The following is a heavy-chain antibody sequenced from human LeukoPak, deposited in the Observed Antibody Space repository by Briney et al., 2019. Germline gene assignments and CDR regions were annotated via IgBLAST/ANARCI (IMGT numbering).Heavy chain of an antibody. D-gene: IGHD1-1*01. CDR1: GFTFTSYA. J-gene: IGHJ4*02. Sequence: PGGSLRLSCAASGFTFTSYAMHWVRQAPGQRLEWMGWINAGNGNTKYSQEFQGRVTITRDTSASTAYMELSSLRSEDMAVYYCARAQESNWNDWGYLYFDYWGQGTLVTVSS. CDR3: ARAQESNWNDWGYLYFDY. V-gene: IGHV1-3*03. CDR2: INAGNGNT.